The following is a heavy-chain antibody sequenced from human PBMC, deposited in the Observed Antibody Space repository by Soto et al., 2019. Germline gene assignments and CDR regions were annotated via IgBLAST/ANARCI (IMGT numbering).Heavy chain of an antibody. V-gene: IGHV3-64D*06. CDR1: GFTFSSYA. CDR2: ISSNGGST. D-gene: IGHD3-16*01. J-gene: IGHJ4*02. CDR3: VKDAAHTVITFDFDY. Sequence: WSLRLSCSASGFTFSSYAMHWIRQAPGKGLEYVSAISSNGGSTYYADSVKGRFTISRDNYKNTLYLQMSSLRAEDTAVYYCVKDAAHTVITFDFDYWGQGTLVTVSS.